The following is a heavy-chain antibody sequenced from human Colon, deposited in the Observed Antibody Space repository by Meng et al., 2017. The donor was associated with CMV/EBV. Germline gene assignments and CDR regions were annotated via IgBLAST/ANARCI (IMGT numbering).Heavy chain of an antibody. V-gene: IGHV3-21*01. CDR3: ARVGSTGGLDY. CDR2: IRSGGTYI. D-gene: IGHD2-8*02. Sequence: EVQLVESGGGLAKPGGSLRLSCVASGLPFNKSAMPWVRQAPAKGLEWVASIRSGGTYIHYADSVKGRFTISRDNAKTSVYLQMDNLTGEDTAIYFCARVGSTGGLDYWGQGTLVTVSS. J-gene: IGHJ4*02. CDR1: GLPFNKSA.